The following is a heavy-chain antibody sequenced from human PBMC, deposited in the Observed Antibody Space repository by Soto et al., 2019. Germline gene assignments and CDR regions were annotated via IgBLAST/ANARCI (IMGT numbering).Heavy chain of an antibody. J-gene: IGHJ4*02. Sequence: SETLSLTCTVSGGSISSYYWSWIRQPPGKGLERIGYIYYSGSTNYNPSLKSRVTISVDTSKNQFSLKLSSVTAADTAVYYCARDRVQLWSRSYFDYWGQGTLVTVSS. CDR1: GGSISSYY. CDR2: IYYSGST. CDR3: ARDRVQLWSRSYFDY. D-gene: IGHD5-18*01. V-gene: IGHV4-59*01.